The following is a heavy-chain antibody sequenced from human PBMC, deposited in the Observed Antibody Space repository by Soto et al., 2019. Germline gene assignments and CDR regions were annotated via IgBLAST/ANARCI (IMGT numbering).Heavy chain of an antibody. CDR2: IYHNGNT. D-gene: IGHD7-27*01. Sequence: QVQLQESGPGLVKPSGTLSLTCGVSGGSISSNNWWTWVRQPPEKGLEWIGEIYHNGNTKYNPSLKSRVTISIDKSKNRFALNLNSVTAADTAVYYCATSQLGEYYYAMDVWGQGTTVTVSS. J-gene: IGHJ6*02. CDR3: ATSQLGEYYYAMDV. CDR1: GGSISSNNW. V-gene: IGHV4-4*02.